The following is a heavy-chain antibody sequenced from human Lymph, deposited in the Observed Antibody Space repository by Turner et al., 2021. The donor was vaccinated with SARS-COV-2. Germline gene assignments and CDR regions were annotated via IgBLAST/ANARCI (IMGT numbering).Heavy chain of an antibody. V-gene: IGHV4-30-4*01. CDR3: ARVVVLRRAYFDY. J-gene: IGHJ4*02. D-gene: IGHD2-8*01. CDR1: GGSISSGDYY. Sequence: QVQLQESGPGLVKPSQPLSLTCTVSGGSISSGDYYWGWIRQPPGKGLEWIGYIYYSGSTFNNPSLKSRVTISVDTSKNQFSLKLSSVTAADTAVYYCARVVVLRRAYFDYWGQGTLVTVSS. CDR2: IYYSGST.